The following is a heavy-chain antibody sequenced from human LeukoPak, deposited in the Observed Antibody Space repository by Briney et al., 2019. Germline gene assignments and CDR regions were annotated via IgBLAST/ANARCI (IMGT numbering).Heavy chain of an antibody. J-gene: IGHJ4*02. V-gene: IGHV3-23*01. CDR3: ASPSLYGSGGYSDY. Sequence: GGTLRLSCAASGFTFSSYGMSWVRQAPGKGLEWVSAISGSGGSTYYADSVKGRFTISRDNSKNTLYLQMNSLRAEDTAVYYCASPSLYGSGGYSDYWGQGTLVTVSS. CDR2: ISGSGGST. CDR1: GFTFSSYG. D-gene: IGHD3-10*01.